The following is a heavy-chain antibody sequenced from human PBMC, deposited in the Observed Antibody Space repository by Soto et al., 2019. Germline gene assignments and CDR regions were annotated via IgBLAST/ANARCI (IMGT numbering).Heavy chain of an antibody. Sequence: GGSLRLSCAASGFTFSSYAMHWVRQAPGKGLEWWAVISYDGSNEYYADSVKGRFTISRDNSKNTLYLQMHSLRAEDTSVYYCARDIAVAGPGAFDIWGQGTMVTVSS. CDR3: ARDIAVAGPGAFDI. V-gene: IGHV3-30*04. D-gene: IGHD6-19*01. CDR2: ISYDGSNE. J-gene: IGHJ3*02. CDR1: GFTFSSYA.